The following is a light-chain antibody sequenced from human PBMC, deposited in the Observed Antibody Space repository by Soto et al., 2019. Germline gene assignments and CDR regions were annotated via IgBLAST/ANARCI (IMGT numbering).Light chain of an antibody. CDR1: RSNIGNNY. CDR3: AAWDDSLRGVV. CDR2: RNN. J-gene: IGLJ2*01. Sequence: QSVLTQPPSASGTPGQRVTISCSGTRSNIGNNYVYWYQQFPGTAPKLLIYRNNQRPSGVPDRLSGSKSGTSASLAISGLRSEDEADYYCAAWDDSLRGVVVGGGTKLTVL. V-gene: IGLV1-47*01.